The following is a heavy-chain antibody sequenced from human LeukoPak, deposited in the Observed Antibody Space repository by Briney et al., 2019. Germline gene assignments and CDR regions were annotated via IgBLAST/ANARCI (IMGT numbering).Heavy chain of an antibody. Sequence: ASVKVSCKAARYTLTGYYMHWVRPAPGQGLEWMGWINPNSGGTSYAQKFHGRVTMTRDTSISTAYMELSRLRSDDTAVYYCARGRCSSRSCYLFDYWGQGTLVTVSS. J-gene: IGHJ4*02. CDR2: INPNSGGT. V-gene: IGHV1-2*02. D-gene: IGHD2-2*01. CDR1: RYTLTGYY. CDR3: ARGRCSSRSCYLFDY.